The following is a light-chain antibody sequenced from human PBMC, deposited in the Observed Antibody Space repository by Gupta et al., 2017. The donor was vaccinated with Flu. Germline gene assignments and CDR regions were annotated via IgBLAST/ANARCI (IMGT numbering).Light chain of an antibody. CDR2: KAS. J-gene: IGKJ1*01. V-gene: IGKV1-5*03. Sequence: DIQMTQSPSTLPASLGDRVTISCRASQSINNWLAWYQQRSGKAPKLLIYKASSLQSGVPSRFSGSGSGTEFTLTISSLQSDDFATYYCQQDYSESTFGQGTKVEVK. CDR1: QSINNW. CDR3: QQDYSEST.